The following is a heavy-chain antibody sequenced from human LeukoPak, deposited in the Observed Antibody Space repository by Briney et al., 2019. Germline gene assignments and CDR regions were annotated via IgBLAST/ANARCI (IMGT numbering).Heavy chain of an antibody. CDR1: GFTVSSNS. CDR2: ISSSGRTI. V-gene: IGHV3-48*04. D-gene: IGHD6-19*01. CDR3: ARGASVVAGSDNALDI. J-gene: IGHJ3*02. Sequence: PGGSLRLSCTVSGFTVSSNSMSWVRQAPGKGLEWLSYISSSGRTIYYADSVKGRFTISRDNARKSLYLQMNSLRAEDTAVYYCARGASVVAGSDNALDIWGQGTMVTVSS.